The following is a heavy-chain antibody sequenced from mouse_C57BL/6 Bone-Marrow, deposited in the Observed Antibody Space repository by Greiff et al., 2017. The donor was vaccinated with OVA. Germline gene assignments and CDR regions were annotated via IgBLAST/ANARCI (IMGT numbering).Heavy chain of an antibody. D-gene: IGHD2-5*01. CDR3: SEDSAVYYCACSYYSNYVGYFDV. CDR1: YTFS. Sequence: QVQLQQSGPELARPWASVKISCQAFYTFSRRVHFAIRDNNYWMQWVKQRPGQGLDWNGAIYPGNGGTSYNQKFKGKATSTSDTSSSTAYMQLSSLTSEDSAVYYCACSYYSNYVGYFDVWGTGTTVTVSS. V-gene: IGHV1-87*01. J-gene: IGHJ1*03. CDR2: GQGLDWNG.